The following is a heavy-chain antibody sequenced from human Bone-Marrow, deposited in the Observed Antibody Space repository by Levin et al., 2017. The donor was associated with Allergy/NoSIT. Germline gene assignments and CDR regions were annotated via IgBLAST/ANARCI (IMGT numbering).Heavy chain of an antibody. Sequence: NTSETLSLTCAVYGGSFSGYYWSWIRQPPGKGLEWIGEINHSGSTNYNPSLKSRVTISVDTSKNQFSLKLSSVTAADTAVYYCAYTPGIAAAGMRGWFDPWGQGTLVTVSS. CDR1: GGSFSGYY. V-gene: IGHV4-34*01. D-gene: IGHD6-13*01. J-gene: IGHJ5*02. CDR3: AYTPGIAAAGMRGWFDP. CDR2: INHSGST.